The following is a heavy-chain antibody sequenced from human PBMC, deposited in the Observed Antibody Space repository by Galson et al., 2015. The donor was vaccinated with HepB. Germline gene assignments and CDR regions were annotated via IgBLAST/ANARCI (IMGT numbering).Heavy chain of an antibody. J-gene: IGHJ4*02. D-gene: IGHD3-22*01. V-gene: IGHV3-7*01. CDR2: IKQDGSEK. CDR1: GFTFSTYW. Sequence: SLRLSCAASGFTFSTYWMSWVRQAPGKGLEWVANIKQDGSEKYYVDSVKGRFTISRDNAKKSLYLQMNSLRAEDTAMYYCARDGHYYDSSGRFDYWGQGTLVTVSS. CDR3: ARDGHYYDSSGRFDY.